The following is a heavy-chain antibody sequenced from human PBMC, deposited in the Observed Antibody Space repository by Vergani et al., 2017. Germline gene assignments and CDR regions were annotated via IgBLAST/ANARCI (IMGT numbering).Heavy chain of an antibody. V-gene: IGHV1-69*04. Sequence: QVQLVQSGAEVKKPGSSVKVSCKASGGTFSSYAISWVRQAPGQGLEWMGRIIPILGIANYAQKFQGIVKITADKSTSTAYVELSGLRSEDKAVYYLSRDPRRDGYNDAFDIWGRGTWVGVSS. CDR1: GGTFSSYA. CDR3: SRDPRRDGYNDAFDI. J-gene: IGHJ3*02. CDR2: IIPILGIA. D-gene: IGHD5-24*01.